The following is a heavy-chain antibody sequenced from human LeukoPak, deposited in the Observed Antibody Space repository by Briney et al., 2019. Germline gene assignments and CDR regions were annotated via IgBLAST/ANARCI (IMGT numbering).Heavy chain of an antibody. J-gene: IGHJ3*02. CDR1: GFTFSSYG. CDR2: ISYDGSNK. Sequence: GGSLRLSCAASGFTFSSYGMHWVRQAPGKGLEWVAVISYDGSNKYYADSVKGRFTISRDNSKNTLYLQMNSLRVEDTAVYYCARDESGDNDAFDIWGQGTMVTVSS. V-gene: IGHV3-30*03. CDR3: ARDESGDNDAFDI. D-gene: IGHD2-21*01.